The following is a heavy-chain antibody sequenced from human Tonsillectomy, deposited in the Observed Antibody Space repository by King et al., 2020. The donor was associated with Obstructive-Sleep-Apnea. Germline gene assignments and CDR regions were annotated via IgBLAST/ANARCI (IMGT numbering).Heavy chain of an antibody. J-gene: IGHJ4*02. D-gene: IGHD3-22*01. CDR2: ISYDGTNR. V-gene: IGHV3-30-3*01. CDR3: DGDISSRWGYSDS. CDR1: GFTFSTYA. Sequence: VQLVESGGGVVQPGRSLRLSCAVSGFTFSTYAMHWVRQDPGKELEWVALISYDGTNRYYEDSVKGRFTISRDNSENTLYLQMNSLRVEDTAVYYCDGDISSRWGYSDSWGQGALVTVSS.